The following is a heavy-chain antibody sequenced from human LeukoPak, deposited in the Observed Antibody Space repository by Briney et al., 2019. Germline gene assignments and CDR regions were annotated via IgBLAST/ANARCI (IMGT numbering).Heavy chain of an antibody. V-gene: IGHV3-30-3*01. J-gene: IGHJ4*02. D-gene: IGHD5-12*01. CDR1: GFTFSSYA. CDR2: ISYDGSNK. CDR3: ARDPSGSDFDY. Sequence: GRSLRLSCAASGFTFSSYAMHWVRQAPGKGLEWVAVISYDGSNKYYADSVKGRFTISRDNSKNTLYLQMNSLRAEDTAVYYCARDPSGSDFDYWGQGTLVTVSS.